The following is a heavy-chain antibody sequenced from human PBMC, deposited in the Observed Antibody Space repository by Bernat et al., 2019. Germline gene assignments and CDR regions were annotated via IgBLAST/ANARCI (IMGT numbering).Heavy chain of an antibody. Sequence: EVQLLESGGAVVQPGGSLRLSCTSSGFSFSSSAMSWVRQAPGKGLEWVSTLSHGDGSTYYADSVKGRFIISRDNSRNTLYLQMNSLRAEDTAVYYCAKRVGDRGWGAFDIWGQGTMVSVSS. J-gene: IGHJ3*02. CDR3: AKRVGDRGWGAFDI. V-gene: IGHV3-23*01. CDR1: GFSFSSSA. D-gene: IGHD1-26*01. CDR2: LSHGDGST.